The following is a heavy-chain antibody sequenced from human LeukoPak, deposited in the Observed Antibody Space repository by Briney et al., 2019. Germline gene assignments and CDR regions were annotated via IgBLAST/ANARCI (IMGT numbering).Heavy chain of an antibody. D-gene: IGHD3-22*01. Sequence: PGGSLGLSCAASGFTFGFYGMHWVRQAPGKGLEWVTFISDDGSNKYYPDSVKGRFTISRDNSKNTLYLQMNSLRAEDTAVYYCAKRGGHDSSGYYFYFDYWGQGTLVTVSS. CDR3: AKRGGHDSSGYYFYFDY. CDR2: ISDDGSNK. CDR1: GFTFGFYG. V-gene: IGHV3-30*02. J-gene: IGHJ4*02.